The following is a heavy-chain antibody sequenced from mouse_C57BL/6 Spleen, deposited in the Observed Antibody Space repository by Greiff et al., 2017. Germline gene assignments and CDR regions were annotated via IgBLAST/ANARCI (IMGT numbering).Heavy chain of an antibody. CDR3: ARRHYYGSSYEGY. J-gene: IGHJ2*01. Sequence: VQLKQSGPELVQPGASVKISCKASGYSFTGYYMNWVKQSPEKSLEWIGEINPSTGGTTYNQKFKAKATLTVDKSSSTAYMQLKSLTSEESAVYYWARRHYYGSSYEGYWGQGTTLTVSS. CDR2: INPSTGGT. D-gene: IGHD1-1*01. CDR1: GYSFTGYY. V-gene: IGHV1-42*01.